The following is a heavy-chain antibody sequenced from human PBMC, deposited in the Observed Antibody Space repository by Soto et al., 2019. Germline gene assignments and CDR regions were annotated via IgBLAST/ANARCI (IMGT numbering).Heavy chain of an antibody. CDR2: IYYSGST. CDR3: ARGSGGYCSGGSCYYDY. Sequence: TLCLTCSVSGGSIGGGGGYWSWIRQHPGKGLEWIGYIYYSGSTYYNPSLKSRVTISVDTSKNQFSLKLSSVTAADTAVYYCARGSGGYCSGGSCYYDYWGQGTLVTVSS. J-gene: IGHJ4*02. CDR1: GGSIGGGGGY. D-gene: IGHD2-15*01. V-gene: IGHV4-31*03.